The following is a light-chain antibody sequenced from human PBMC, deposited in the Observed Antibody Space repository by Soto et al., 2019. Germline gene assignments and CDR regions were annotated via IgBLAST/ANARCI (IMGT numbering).Light chain of an antibody. J-gene: IGKJ1*01. V-gene: IGKV1-5*03. CDR3: QHYNSYSEA. Sequence: DIQMTQSPSSLSASVRDRVTMTCRASQSISSWLAWYQQKPGKAPKLLIYKASTLKSGVPSRFSGSGSGTEFTLTISSLQPDDFATYYCQHYNSYSEAFGQGTKVDIK. CDR1: QSISSW. CDR2: KAS.